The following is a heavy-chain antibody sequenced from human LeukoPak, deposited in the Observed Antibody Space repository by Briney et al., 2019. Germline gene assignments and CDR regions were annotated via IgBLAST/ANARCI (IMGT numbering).Heavy chain of an antibody. D-gene: IGHD3-10*02. CDR1: GFTFSSYE. Sequence: GSLRLSCAASGFTFSSYEMNWVRPAPGKGLEWVSYISSSGSTIYYADSVKGRFTIPRDNAKNSLYLQMNSLRAEDTAVYYCAELGITMIGGVWGKGTTVTISS. J-gene: IGHJ6*04. CDR2: ISSSGSTI. V-gene: IGHV3-48*03. CDR3: AELGITMIGGV.